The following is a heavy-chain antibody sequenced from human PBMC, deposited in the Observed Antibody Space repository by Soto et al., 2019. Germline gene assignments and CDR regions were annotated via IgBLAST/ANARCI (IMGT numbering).Heavy chain of an antibody. CDR1: GGSISSGVYY. Sequence: PSETLSLTCTVSGGSISSGVYYWSWIRQHPGKGLEWIGYIYYSGSTYYNPSLKSRVTISVDTSKNQFSLKLTSVTAADTALYYCARRYGWLYFDYWGQGSLVTVSS. CDR2: IYYSGST. J-gene: IGHJ4*02. D-gene: IGHD3-10*01. CDR3: ARRYGWLYFDY. V-gene: IGHV4-30-4*08.